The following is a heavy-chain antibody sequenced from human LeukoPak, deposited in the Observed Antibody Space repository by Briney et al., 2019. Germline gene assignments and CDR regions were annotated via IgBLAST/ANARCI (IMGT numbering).Heavy chain of an antibody. CDR3: ARDALPIVGATWFDP. Sequence: GGSLRLSCAASGFTFSSYWMHWVRQAPGKGLVWVSRINSDGSSTSYADSVKGRFTISRDNAKNTLYLQMNSLRAEDTAVYYCARDALPIVGATWFDPWGQGTLVTVSS. J-gene: IGHJ5*02. CDR1: GFTFSSYW. CDR2: INSDGSST. V-gene: IGHV3-74*01. D-gene: IGHD1-26*01.